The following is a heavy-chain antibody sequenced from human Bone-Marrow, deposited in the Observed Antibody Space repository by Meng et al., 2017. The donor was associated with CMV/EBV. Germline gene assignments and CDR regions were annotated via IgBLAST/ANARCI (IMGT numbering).Heavy chain of an antibody. CDR2: IKQDGSEK. J-gene: IGHJ4*02. CDR1: GFTFNTYW. Sequence: GESLKISCVASGFTFNTYWMSWVRQAPGKGLEWVANIKQDGSEKYYADSVKGRFTISRDNAKNSLYLQMNSLRAEDTAVYYCASVDYVWGSYRYTASTSDYWGQGTLVTVSS. V-gene: IGHV3-7*01. D-gene: IGHD3-16*02. CDR3: ASVDYVWGSYRYTASTSDY.